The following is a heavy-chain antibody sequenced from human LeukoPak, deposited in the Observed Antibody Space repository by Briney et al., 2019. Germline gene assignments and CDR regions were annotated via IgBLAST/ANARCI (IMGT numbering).Heavy chain of an antibody. V-gene: IGHV1-2*02. CDR2: INPNSGGT. J-gene: IGHJ4*02. CDR1: GYTFTGYY. Sequence: ASVKVSCKASGYTFTGYYMHWVRQAPGQGLEWMGWINPNSGGTNYAQKFQGRVTMTRDTSISTAYMELSRLRSDDTAVYYYARDPYDSSGYYFDYWGQGTLVTVSS. D-gene: IGHD3-22*01. CDR3: ARDPYDSSGYYFDY.